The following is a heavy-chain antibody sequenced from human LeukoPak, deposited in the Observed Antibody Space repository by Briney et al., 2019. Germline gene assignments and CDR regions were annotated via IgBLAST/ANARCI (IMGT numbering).Heavy chain of an antibody. J-gene: IGHJ4*02. CDR3: ARDGTGSGSYLGIDY. D-gene: IGHD1-26*01. Sequence: GGSLRLSCATSGFTFSNAWMNWVRQAPGKGLEWVSSISSSSSYIYYADSVKGRFTISRDNAKNSLYLQMNSLRAEATAVYYCARDGTGSGSYLGIDYWGQGTLVTVSS. CDR2: ISSSSSYI. CDR1: GFTFSNAW. V-gene: IGHV3-21*01.